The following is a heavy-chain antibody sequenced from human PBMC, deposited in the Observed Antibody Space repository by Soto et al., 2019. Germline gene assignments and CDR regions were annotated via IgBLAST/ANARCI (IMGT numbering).Heavy chain of an antibody. CDR3: ARVSTRGSSWYMNAFDI. D-gene: IGHD6-13*01. J-gene: IGHJ3*02. V-gene: IGHV4-34*01. CDR2: INHSGST. CDR1: GGSFSGYY. Sequence: PSETLSLTCAVYGGSFSGYYWSWIRQPPGKGLEWIGEINHSGSTNYNPSLKSRVTISVDTSKNQFSLKLSPVTAADTAVYYCARVSTRGSSWYMNAFDIWGQGTMVTVSS.